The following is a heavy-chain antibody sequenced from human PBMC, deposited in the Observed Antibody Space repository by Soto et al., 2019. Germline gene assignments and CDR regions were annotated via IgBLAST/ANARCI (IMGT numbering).Heavy chain of an antibody. CDR3: AKGPGDSSFYYLADYYYGMDF. Sequence: GGSLRLSCAASGFTFSSYAMSWVRQAPGKGLEWVSAISGSGGSTYYADSVKGRFTISRDNSKNTLYLQMNSLRAEDTAVYYCAKGPGDSSFYYLADYYYGMDFRGRRSTVTVSS. CDR1: GFTFSSYA. J-gene: IGHJ6*02. V-gene: IGHV3-23*01. D-gene: IGHD3-22*01. CDR2: ISGSGGST.